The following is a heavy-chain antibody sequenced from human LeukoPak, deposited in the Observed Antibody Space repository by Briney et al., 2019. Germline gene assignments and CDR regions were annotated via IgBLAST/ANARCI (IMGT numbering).Heavy chain of an antibody. V-gene: IGHV1-69*02. Sequence: SAKVSCKASGGTFSSFTINWVRQAPGQGLEWMGSIIPILGIANYAQKFQGRVTITADKSTSTAYMELSSLRSEDTAVYYCATGLWWDLYYWGQGTPVTVSS. D-gene: IGHD1-26*01. J-gene: IGHJ4*02. CDR1: GGTFSSFT. CDR3: ATGLWWDLYY. CDR2: IIPILGIA.